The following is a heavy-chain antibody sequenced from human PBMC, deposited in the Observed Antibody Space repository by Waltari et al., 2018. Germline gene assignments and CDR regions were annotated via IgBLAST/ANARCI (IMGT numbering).Heavy chain of an antibody. Sequence: QVQLVQSGAEVKKPGSSVKGSCKASGGTFSSYAISWVRQAPGQGLEWMGGSITILCIANYAQKFQGRVTITADESTSTAYMELSSLRSEDTAVYYCVSYFYDSSDRWANFDYWGQGTLVTVSS. V-gene: IGHV1-69*04. CDR1: GGTFSSYA. J-gene: IGHJ4*02. D-gene: IGHD3-22*01. CDR2: SITILCIA. CDR3: VSYFYDSSDRWANFDY.